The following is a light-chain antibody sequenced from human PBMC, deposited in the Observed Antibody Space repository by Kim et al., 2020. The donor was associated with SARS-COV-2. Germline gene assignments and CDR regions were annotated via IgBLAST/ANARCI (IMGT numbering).Light chain of an antibody. CDR1: QSVSTY. J-gene: IGKJ4*01. CDR3: QQRSDWPPA. Sequence: PGDRATLSCRASQSVSTYLAWYQQKPGQAPRLLIYDASNRATGIPARFSGSGSGTDFTLTIDSLEPEDFAVYYCQQRSDWPPAFGGGTMVEIK. CDR2: DAS. V-gene: IGKV3-11*01.